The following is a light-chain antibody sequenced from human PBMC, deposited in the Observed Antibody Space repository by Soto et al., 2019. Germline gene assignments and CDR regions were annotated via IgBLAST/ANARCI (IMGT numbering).Light chain of an antibody. V-gene: IGKV3-11*01. CDR3: HQRQSWPRT. CDR2: QTS. Sequence: EIVLTQSPATLCSFRCDRVTLSCRASQYINTRLAWYQHRPGQAPRLLIYQTSIRAAGIPARFSASGSGTDFTLTISDVQPEDFALYYCHQRQSWPRTFGQGTKVDI. CDR1: QYINTR. J-gene: IGKJ1*01.